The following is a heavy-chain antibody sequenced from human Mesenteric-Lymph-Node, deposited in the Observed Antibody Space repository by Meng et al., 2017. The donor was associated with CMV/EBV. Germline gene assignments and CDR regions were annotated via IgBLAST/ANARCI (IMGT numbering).Heavy chain of an antibody. D-gene: IGHD2-21*01. CDR3: ARAFLSDYFDL. CDR2: IHHSGTT. V-gene: IGHV4-31*01. CDR1: GATISTGKYY. J-gene: IGHJ2*01. Sequence: CTVSGATISTGKYYWSWIRQAPGQGLEWMGYIHHSGTTYYNPSLKTQMSISVDTSTNKISLQMNSVTAADTAVYFCARAFLSDYFDLWGRGTLVTVSS.